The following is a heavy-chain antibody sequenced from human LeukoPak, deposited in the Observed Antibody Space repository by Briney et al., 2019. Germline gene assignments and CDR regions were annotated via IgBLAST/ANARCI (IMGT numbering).Heavy chain of an antibody. CDR2: IYYSGST. CDR3: TRLHPAVRGIAARNGWFDP. D-gene: IGHD6-6*01. J-gene: IGHJ5*02. Sequence: PSQTLSLTCTVSGGSISSGGYYRSWIRQHPGKGLEWIGYIYYSGSTYYNPSLKSRVTISVDTSKNQFSLKLSSVTAADTAVYYCTRLHPAVRGIAARNGWFDPWGQGTLVTVSS. CDR1: GGSISSGGYY. V-gene: IGHV4-31*03.